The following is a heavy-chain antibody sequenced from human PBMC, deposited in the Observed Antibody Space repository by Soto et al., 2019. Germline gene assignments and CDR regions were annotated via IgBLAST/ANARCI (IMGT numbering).Heavy chain of an antibody. V-gene: IGHV5-51*01. CDR2: IYPGDSDT. J-gene: IGHJ6*02. D-gene: IGHD1-26*01. Sequence: GESLKISCKGSGYSFTSYWIGWVRQMPGKGLEWMGIIYPGDSDTRYSPSFQGQVTISADKSISTAYLQWSSLKASDTAMYYRARQRREYYYYYGMDVWGQGTTVTVSS. CDR3: ARQRREYYYYYGMDV. CDR1: GYSFTSYW.